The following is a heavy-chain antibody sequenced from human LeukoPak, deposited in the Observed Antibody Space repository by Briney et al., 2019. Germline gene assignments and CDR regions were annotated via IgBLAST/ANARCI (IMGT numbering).Heavy chain of an antibody. CDR3: ARDYDSSGYYYANY. D-gene: IGHD3-22*01. V-gene: IGHV1-2*06. CDR2: IDPNSGGT. CDR1: GYTFTGYY. J-gene: IGHJ4*02. Sequence: ASVKVSYKASGYTFTGYYMHWVRQAPGQGLEWMGRIDPNSGGTSYAQKFQGRVTMTRDTSISAAYMELSSLRSDDTAVYYCARDYDSSGYYYANYWGQGTLATVSS.